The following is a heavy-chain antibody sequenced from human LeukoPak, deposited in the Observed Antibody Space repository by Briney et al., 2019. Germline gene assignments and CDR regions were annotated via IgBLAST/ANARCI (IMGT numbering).Heavy chain of an antibody. CDR3: ARIGLGYCSSTSCPSRFDP. D-gene: IGHD2-2*01. Sequence: GGSLRLSCAASGFTFSTYWVSWVRQAPGKGLEWVANIKQDGSEKYYVDFVKGRFTISRDNAKNSLYLQMNSLRAEDTAVYYCARIGLGYCSSTSCPSRFDPWGQGTLVTVSS. CDR1: GFTFSTYW. CDR2: IKQDGSEK. J-gene: IGHJ5*02. V-gene: IGHV3-7*03.